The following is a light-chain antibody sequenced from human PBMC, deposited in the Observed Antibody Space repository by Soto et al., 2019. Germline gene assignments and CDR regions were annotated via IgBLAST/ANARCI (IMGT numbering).Light chain of an antibody. CDR1: QSITSNF. J-gene: IGKJ2*01. V-gene: IGKV3-20*01. CDR3: RQYGRSPLTYT. Sequence: EIVLTQSPGTLSLSPGERATLSCRASQSITSNFLAWYQQKPGQAPRLLIYGASTRAAGVPDRFSGSGSGTHFALTITRLKPEDVGVYYCRQYGRSPLTYTFGQGTKLGV. CDR2: GAS.